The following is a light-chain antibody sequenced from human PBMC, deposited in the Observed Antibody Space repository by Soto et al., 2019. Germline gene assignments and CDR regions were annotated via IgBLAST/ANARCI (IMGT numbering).Light chain of an antibody. CDR3: QQDNKWPPWT. Sequence: IVMTQSPATLSVSPGERATLSCRASQSVSSNLAWYQQRPGQAPRLLIYGASNRATGIPARFSGSGSVTDFTLTISSLQSEDFSVYYCQQDNKWPPWTFGQGTQVEIK. CDR1: QSVSSN. V-gene: IGKV3-15*01. CDR2: GAS. J-gene: IGKJ1*01.